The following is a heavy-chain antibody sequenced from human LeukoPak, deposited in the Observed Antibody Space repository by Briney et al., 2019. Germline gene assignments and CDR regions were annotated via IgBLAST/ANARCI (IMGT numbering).Heavy chain of an antibody. CDR2: INHSGST. Sequence: SETLSLTCAVYGGSFSGYYWSWIRQPPGKGLEWIGEINHSGSTNYNPSLKSRVTISVDTSKNQFSLKLSSVTAADTAAYYCARRGHNRYYYDSSGYHKAFDIWGQGTMVTVSS. D-gene: IGHD3-22*01. V-gene: IGHV4-34*01. CDR1: GGSFSGYY. J-gene: IGHJ3*02. CDR3: ARRGHNRYYYDSSGYHKAFDI.